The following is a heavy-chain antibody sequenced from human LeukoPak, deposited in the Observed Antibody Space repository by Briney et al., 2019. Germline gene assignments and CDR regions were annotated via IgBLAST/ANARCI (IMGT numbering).Heavy chain of an antibody. D-gene: IGHD1-26*01. CDR2: ISLAGQT. J-gene: IGHJ4*02. CDR3: SRESGPFCPFGY. V-gene: IGHV4/OR15-8*02. CDR1: GGSTSGTNW. Sequence: SEAPSLTCGVSGGSTSGTNWWSWVRQPPGQGLEWIGEISLAGQTNYNPSLSSRVTMSLDKSSNQLSLHLTSVSAADTATYFCSRESGPFCPFGYWGQGTLVIVSS.